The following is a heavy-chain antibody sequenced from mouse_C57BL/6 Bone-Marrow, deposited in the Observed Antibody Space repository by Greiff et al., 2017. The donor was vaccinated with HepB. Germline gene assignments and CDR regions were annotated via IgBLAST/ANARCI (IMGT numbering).Heavy chain of an antibody. CDR1: GFTFSDYG. CDR3: ASPDGYSFAY. CDR2: ISSGSSTI. V-gene: IGHV5-17*01. J-gene: IGHJ3*01. D-gene: IGHD2-3*01. Sequence: EVMLVESGGGLVKPGGSLKLSCAASGFTFSDYGMHWVRQAPEKGLEWVAYISSGSSTIYYADTVKGRFTISRDNAKNTLFLQMTSLRSEDTAMYYCASPDGYSFAYWGQGTLVTVSA.